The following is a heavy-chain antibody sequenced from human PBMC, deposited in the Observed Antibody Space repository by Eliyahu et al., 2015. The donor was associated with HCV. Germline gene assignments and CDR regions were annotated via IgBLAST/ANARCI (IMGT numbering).Heavy chain of an antibody. V-gene: IGHV4-34*01. Sequence: QVQLQQWGAGLLKPSETLSLTCAVYGGSFSGYYWSWIRQPPGKGLEWIGEINHSGSTNYNPSLKSRVTISVDTSKNQFSLKLSSVTAADTAVYYCARGRGAARPGPWGQGTLVTVSS. J-gene: IGHJ4*02. CDR1: GGSFSGYY. CDR3: ARGRGAARPGP. D-gene: IGHD6-6*01. CDR2: INHSGST.